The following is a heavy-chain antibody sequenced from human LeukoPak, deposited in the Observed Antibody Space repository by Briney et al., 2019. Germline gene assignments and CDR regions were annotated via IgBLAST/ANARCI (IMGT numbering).Heavy chain of an antibody. D-gene: IGHD6-13*01. CDR3: VRDAIAAAGTGG. CDR2: INPNSGGT. V-gene: IGHV1-2*02. J-gene: IGHJ4*02. CDR1: GYTFTGYY. Sequence: ASVKVSCKASGYTFTGYYMHWVRQAPGQGLEWMGWINPNSGGTNYAQKFQGRVTMTRDTSISTAYMELSRLRSDDRAVYYCVRDAIAAAGTGGWGQGTLVTVSS.